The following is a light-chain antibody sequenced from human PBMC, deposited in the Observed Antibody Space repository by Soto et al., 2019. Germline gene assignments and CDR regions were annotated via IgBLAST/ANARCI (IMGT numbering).Light chain of an antibody. J-gene: IGLJ2*01. Sequence: VLTQPPSVSLAPGQTASITCGGNNIGSKSVHWYQQRPGQAPVLVVYDDRDRPSGIPGRFSGSNSGNTATLTISRVEAGDEADYYCQVWDSRSVIFGGGTKLTVL. CDR2: DDR. CDR1: NIGSKS. V-gene: IGLV3-21*02. CDR3: QVWDSRSVI.